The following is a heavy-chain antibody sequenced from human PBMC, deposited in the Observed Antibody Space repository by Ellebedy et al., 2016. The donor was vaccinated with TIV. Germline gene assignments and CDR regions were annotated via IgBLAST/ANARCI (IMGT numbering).Heavy chain of an antibody. V-gene: IGHV3-7*01. CDR3: TTDGSYGDFRSPTHALTF. Sequence: GGSLRLSCVASGFSFRSYWMSWVRQAPGKGLEWVANINQDGSQRYYVDSVKGRFTISRDNAKNSLYLQVSSLRAEDTAVYYCTTDGSYGDFRSPTHALTFWGQGTMVTVSS. D-gene: IGHD4-17*01. CDR2: INQDGSQR. CDR1: GFSFRSYW. J-gene: IGHJ3*01.